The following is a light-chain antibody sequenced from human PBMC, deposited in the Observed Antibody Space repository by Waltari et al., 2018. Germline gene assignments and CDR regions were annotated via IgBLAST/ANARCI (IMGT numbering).Light chain of an antibody. CDR2: DAS. CDR1: QSITTN. CDR3: QQYNRWPPIT. V-gene: IGKV3-15*01. J-gene: IGKJ5*01. Sequence: EVVMTQSPATLSLSPGERATLSCRASQSITTNLAWYQHKPGQAPRLLIYDASTRATSVPARCSGSGSRTEFTLTISSLQSEDFAVYYCQQYNRWPPITFGQGTRLAIK.